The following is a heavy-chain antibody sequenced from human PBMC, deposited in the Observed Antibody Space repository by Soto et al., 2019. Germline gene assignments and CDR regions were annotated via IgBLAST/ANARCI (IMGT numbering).Heavy chain of an antibody. CDR3: AKDRGWSSADLEY. V-gene: IGHV3-30*18. D-gene: IGHD6-19*01. CDR2: MSYDGSSK. CDR1: GFNFSSFG. Sequence: QVQLVESGGGVVQPGSSLRLSCAASGFNFSSFGMHWVRQAPCKGLEWVALMSYDGSSKYYQDSLKGRFTISRDKSKNTLYLQMSSLRVEDTAVYYCAKDRGWSSADLEYWGQGTRVTVSS. J-gene: IGHJ4*02.